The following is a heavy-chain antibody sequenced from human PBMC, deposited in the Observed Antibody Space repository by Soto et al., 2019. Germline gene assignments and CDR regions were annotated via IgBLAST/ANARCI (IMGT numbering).Heavy chain of an antibody. V-gene: IGHV1-2*04. Sequence: GASVKVSCKASGYSFTDYHIHWVRQAPGQGLEWLGRINPKSGGTSTAQKFQGWVTMTTDTSISKASMELTRLTSDDTASYYCARGDSTDCSNSVCSFFYNHDMDVWGQGTTVTVSS. CDR3: ARGDSTDCSNSVCSFFYNHDMDV. D-gene: IGHD2-8*01. CDR2: INPKSGGT. J-gene: IGHJ6*02. CDR1: GYSFTDYH.